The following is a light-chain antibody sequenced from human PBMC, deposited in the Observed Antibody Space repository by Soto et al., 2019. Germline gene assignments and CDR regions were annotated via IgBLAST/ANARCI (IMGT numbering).Light chain of an antibody. J-gene: IGKJ2*01. CDR1: QSVSGN. V-gene: IGKV3-15*01. Sequence: EIVMTQSPATLSVSPGERATLSCRASQSVSGNLAWYQQKPGQAPRLLIYGASTRATGIPARFSGSGSGTEFTLTISSLQSEDFAVYYCQQYNNWLQYTFGQGTKLEIK. CDR2: GAS. CDR3: QQYNNWLQYT.